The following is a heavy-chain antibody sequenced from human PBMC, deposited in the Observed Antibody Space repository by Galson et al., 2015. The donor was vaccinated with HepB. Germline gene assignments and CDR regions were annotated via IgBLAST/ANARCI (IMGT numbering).Heavy chain of an antibody. CDR1: GFTFRSYT. J-gene: IGHJ3*02. D-gene: IGHD3-10*01. Sequence: SLRLSCAASGFTFRSYTMNWVRQAPGKGLEWVSSISSNGNYIYYVDSVKGRFTISRDNAKNSLYLQMNSLRAEDTAVYYCARAYYYGLGGAFDIWGQGTMVTVSS. CDR3: ARAYYYGLGGAFDI. CDR2: ISSNGNYI. V-gene: IGHV3-21*04.